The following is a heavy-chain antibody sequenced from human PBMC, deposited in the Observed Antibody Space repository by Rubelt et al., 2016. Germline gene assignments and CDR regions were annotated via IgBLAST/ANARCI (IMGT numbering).Heavy chain of an antibody. CDR3: ARGYFDSTGDFDY. V-gene: IGHV1-18*01. J-gene: IGHJ4*02. CDR1: GYTFTTYG. CDR2: INTYNDKT. Sequence: QVHLVQSAIEVKKPGASVKISCKTSGYTFTTYGIIWVRRAPGQGLEWMGWINTYNDKTNYPQKFQGRVSMTTDSSTNTAYMELRSLRSDDTDLHYCARGYFDSTGDFDYWGQGTLVTVSS. D-gene: IGHD2-8*02.